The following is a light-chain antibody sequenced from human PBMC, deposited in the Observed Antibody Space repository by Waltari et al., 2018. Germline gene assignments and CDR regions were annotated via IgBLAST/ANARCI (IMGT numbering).Light chain of an antibody. CDR3: AAWDDNLTGPL. CDR2: KNN. CDR1: SSNTGGTF. Sequence: SVLPQPPSASGTPGQTVTIPCSGSSSNTGGTFVYWYQQLPGMAPQLLIYKNNQRPSGVPDRFSGSKSGTSASLAISGLRSDDEAEYYCAAWDDNLTGPLFGGGTKVTVL. V-gene: IGLV1-47*01. J-gene: IGLJ3*02.